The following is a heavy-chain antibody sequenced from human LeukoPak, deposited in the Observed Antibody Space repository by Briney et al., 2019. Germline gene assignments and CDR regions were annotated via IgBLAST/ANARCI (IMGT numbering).Heavy chain of an antibody. CDR3: AKPARHYFVGLGYFQH. Sequence: HGGSLRLSCAAAGFTFSSYAMSWVRQAPGKGLEWVSAISGSGGSTYYADSVKGRFTISRDNSKNTLYLQMNSLRAEDTAVYYCAKPARHYFVGLGYFQHWGQGTLVTVSS. V-gene: IGHV3-23*01. CDR1: GFTFSSYA. J-gene: IGHJ1*01. CDR2: ISGSGGST. D-gene: IGHD3-10*02.